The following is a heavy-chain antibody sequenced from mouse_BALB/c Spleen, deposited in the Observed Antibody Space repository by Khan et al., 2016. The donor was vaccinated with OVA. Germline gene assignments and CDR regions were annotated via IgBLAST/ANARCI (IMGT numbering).Heavy chain of an antibody. V-gene: IGHV3-2*02. CDR3: ARTARIKY. CDR2: ISYSGST. CDR1: GYSITSGYG. D-gene: IGHD1-2*01. J-gene: IGHJ2*01. Sequence: EVQLVESGPGLVKPSQSLSLTCTVTGYSITSGYGWNWIRQFPGNKLEWMGYISYSGSTNYNPSLKSRISITRDTSKNQFFLQWNSVTTGDTATYYCARTARIKYWGQGTTLTVSS.